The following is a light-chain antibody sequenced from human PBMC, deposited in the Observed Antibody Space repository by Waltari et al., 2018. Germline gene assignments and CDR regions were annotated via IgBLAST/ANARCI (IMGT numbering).Light chain of an antibody. V-gene: IGKV1-NL1*01. CDR3: QHYYNIPRT. CDR2: GAS. Sequence: IQLTQSPSSLSAPLGDRVTITSRASQAIRDSLAWYQQKPGKAPKLLLYGASRLDSGVPFRFSGSGSGTDFTLTITSLQPEDFATYYCQHYYNIPRTFGQGTKVEVK. J-gene: IGKJ1*01. CDR1: QAIRDS.